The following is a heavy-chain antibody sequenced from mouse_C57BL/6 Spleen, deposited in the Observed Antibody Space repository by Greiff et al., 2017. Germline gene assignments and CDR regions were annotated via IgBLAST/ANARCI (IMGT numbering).Heavy chain of an antibody. J-gene: IGHJ4*01. CDR1: GFSLSTSGMG. Sequence: QVTLKESGPGILQSSQTLSLTCSFSGFSLSTSGMGVSWIRQPSGKGLEWLAHIYWDDDKRYNPSLKSRLTISKDTSRNQVFLKITSVDTADTATYYCARSPYYDYDYYAMDYWGQGTSVTVSS. D-gene: IGHD2-4*01. V-gene: IGHV8-12*01. CDR2: IYWDDDK. CDR3: ARSPYYDYDYYAMDY.